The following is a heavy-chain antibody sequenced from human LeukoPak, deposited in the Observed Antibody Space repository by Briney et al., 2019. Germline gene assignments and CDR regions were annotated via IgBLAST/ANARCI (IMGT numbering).Heavy chain of an antibody. CDR3: ARGGYSYAVDY. CDR1: GYTFTSYD. CDR2: INPNSGGT. Sequence: ASVKVSCKASGYTFTSYDINWVRQATGQGLEWMGWINPNSGGTNYAQNFQGRVTMTRDTSVSTVYMELTRLTSDDTAVYFCARGGYSYAVDYWGQGTLVTVSS. V-gene: IGHV1-2*02. D-gene: IGHD5-18*01. J-gene: IGHJ4*02.